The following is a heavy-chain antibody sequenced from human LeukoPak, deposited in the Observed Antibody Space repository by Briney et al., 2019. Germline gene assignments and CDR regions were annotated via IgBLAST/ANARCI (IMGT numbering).Heavy chain of an antibody. CDR1: GYIFTNYD. CDR3: AREKAGYDTDLYMTEYYFDY. J-gene: IGHJ4*02. V-gene: IGHV1-8*01. Sequence: ASVKVSCKASGYIFTNYDINWVRQAPGQGLEWMGWMNPSSGSTDYAQKFQGRLTMTKNTSITTAYMEITSLTSEDTAVYYCAREKAGYDTDLYMTEYYFDYWGQGALVTVSS. CDR2: MNPSSGST. D-gene: IGHD2-15*01.